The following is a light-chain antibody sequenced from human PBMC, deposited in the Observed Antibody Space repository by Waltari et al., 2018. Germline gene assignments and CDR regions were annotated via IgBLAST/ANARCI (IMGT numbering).Light chain of an antibody. V-gene: IGKV1-39*01. CDR1: QNIVTY. CDR3: QQSYSTLRT. Sequence: DLQMTQPPSSLSASVGDRVTITCRASQNIVTYLSWYQLKPGKAPKLLIYAASSLQSGAPSRFSGSGSGTDFTLTISSLQPEDFATYYCQQSYSTLRTFGQGTTVEIK. J-gene: IGKJ1*01. CDR2: AAS.